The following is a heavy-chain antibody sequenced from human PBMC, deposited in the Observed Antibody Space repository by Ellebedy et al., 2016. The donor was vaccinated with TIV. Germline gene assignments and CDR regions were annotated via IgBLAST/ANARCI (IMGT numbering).Heavy chain of an antibody. CDR3: APVIAASYYYGMDV. CDR1: GFTFSSYS. D-gene: IGHD2-15*01. CDR2: ISSTSYYI. Sequence: GESLKISCAASGFTFSSYSMNWVRQTPGKGLEWVSSISSTSYYIYYADSVKGRFTISRDNAKNSLYLQMNSLRAEDTAVYYCAPVIAASYYYGMDVWGQGTTVTVSS. J-gene: IGHJ6*02. V-gene: IGHV3-21*01.